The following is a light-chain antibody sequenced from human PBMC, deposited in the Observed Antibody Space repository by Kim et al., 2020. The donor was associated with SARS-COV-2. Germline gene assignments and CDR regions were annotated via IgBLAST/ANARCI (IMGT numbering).Light chain of an antibody. CDR1: KLGDKY. Sequence: VAPGQTASITCSGDKLGDKYACWYQQKPGQSPVLVIYQDSKRPSGIPERFSGSNSGNTATLTISGTQAMDEADYYCQAWDSSTSVVFGGGTQLTVL. CDR2: QDS. V-gene: IGLV3-1*01. J-gene: IGLJ2*01. CDR3: QAWDSSTSVV.